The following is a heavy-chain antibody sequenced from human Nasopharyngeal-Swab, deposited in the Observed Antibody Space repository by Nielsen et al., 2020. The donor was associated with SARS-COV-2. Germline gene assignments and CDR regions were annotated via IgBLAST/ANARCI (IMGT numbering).Heavy chain of an antibody. V-gene: IGHV5-10-1*01. CDR3: ARTHSSSWYQAYWFDP. CDR1: GYSFTSYW. Sequence: GGSLRLSCKGSGYSFTSYWISWVRQMPGKGLEWMGRIDPSDSYTNYSPSFQGHVTISADKSISTAYLQWSSLQASDTAMYYCARTHSSSWYQAYWFDPWGQGTLVTVSS. D-gene: IGHD6-13*01. J-gene: IGHJ5*02. CDR2: IDPSDSYT.